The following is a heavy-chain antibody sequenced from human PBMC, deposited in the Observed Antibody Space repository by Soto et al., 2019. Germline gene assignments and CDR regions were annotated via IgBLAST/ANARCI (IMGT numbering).Heavy chain of an antibody. V-gene: IGHV2-5*01. J-gene: IGHJ5*02. CDR1: GFSLSTSGVG. Sequence: GSGPTLVNPTQTLTLTCTFSGFSLSTSGVGVGWIRQPPGKALEWLALIYWNDDKRYSPSLKSRLTITKDTSKNQVVLTMTNMDPVDTATYYCAHTYYDFWSGYSLNWFDPWGQGTLVTVSS. CDR3: AHTYYDFWSGYSLNWFDP. CDR2: IYWNDDK. D-gene: IGHD3-3*01.